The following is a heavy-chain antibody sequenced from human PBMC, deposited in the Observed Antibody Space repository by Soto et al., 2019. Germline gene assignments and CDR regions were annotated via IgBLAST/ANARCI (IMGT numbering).Heavy chain of an antibody. V-gene: IGHV4-30-4*01. Sequence: SETQSLTCTVSCGSISSGDYYRSSIRQPPGKGLECIGYIYYSGSTYYNPSLKSRVTISVDTSKNQFSLKLSSVTAADTAVYYCARYTRRGWFDPWGEGTLVTVS. J-gene: IGHJ5*02. CDR1: CGSISSGDYY. CDR2: IYYSGST. CDR3: ARYTRRGWFDP. D-gene: IGHD2-2*01.